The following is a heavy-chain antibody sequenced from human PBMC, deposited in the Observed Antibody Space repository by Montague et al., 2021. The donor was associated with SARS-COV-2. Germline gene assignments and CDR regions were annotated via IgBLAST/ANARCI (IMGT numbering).Heavy chain of an antibody. Sequence: SETLSLTCVVSGDSVNTNQWTWVRQPPGKGLEWIGHVFYTGSTKYNPSLESRVTISIDTSKNQLALRLNSVSAADTAIYYCARLIGSGWTDAFDFWGQGTMVTVPS. J-gene: IGHJ3*01. D-gene: IGHD6-19*01. CDR1: GDSVNTNQ. CDR3: ARLIGSGWTDAFDF. V-gene: IGHV4-59*02. CDR2: VFYTGST.